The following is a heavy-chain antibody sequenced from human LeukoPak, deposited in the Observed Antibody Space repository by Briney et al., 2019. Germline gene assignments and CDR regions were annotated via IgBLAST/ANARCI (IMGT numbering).Heavy chain of an antibody. J-gene: IGHJ4*02. Sequence: SETLSLTCAVYGGPFSGYYWSWTRQPPGKALEWIGEINHSGSTNYNPSLKSRVTISVDTSKNQFSLKLSSVTAADTAVYYCASINLWFGPSQGDYWGQGTLVTVSS. D-gene: IGHD3-10*01. CDR3: ASINLWFGPSQGDY. CDR2: INHSGST. CDR1: GGPFSGYY. V-gene: IGHV4-34*01.